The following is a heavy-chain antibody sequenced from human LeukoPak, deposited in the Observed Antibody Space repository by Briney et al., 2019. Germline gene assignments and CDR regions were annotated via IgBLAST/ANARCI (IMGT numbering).Heavy chain of an antibody. CDR1: GFSLSTSGVG. D-gene: IGHD5-12*01. CDR3: AYRDLDKATIWGRWY. V-gene: IGHV2-5*02. CDR2: IYWDDDK. J-gene: IGHJ4*02. Sequence: ASGPTLVNPTQTLTLTCTFSGFSLSTSGVGVGWIRQPPGKALEWLALIYWDDDKRYSPSLKSRLTITKDTSKNQVVLTMTNMDPVDTATYYCAYRDLDKATIWGRWYWGQGTLVTVSS.